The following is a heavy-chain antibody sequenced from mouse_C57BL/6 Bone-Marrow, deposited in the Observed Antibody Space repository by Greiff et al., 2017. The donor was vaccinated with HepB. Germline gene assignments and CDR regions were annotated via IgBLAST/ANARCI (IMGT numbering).Heavy chain of an antibody. J-gene: IGHJ2*01. CDR2: IHPNSGST. CDR3: ARSRITTVVASDY. CDR1: GYTFTSYW. D-gene: IGHD1-1*01. Sequence: QVQLQQPGAELVKPGASVKLSCKASGYTFTSYWMHWVQQRPGQGLEWIGMIHPNSGSTNYNEKFKSKATLTVDKSSSTAYMQLSSLTSEDSAVYYCARSRITTVVASDYWGQGTTLTVSS. V-gene: IGHV1-64*01.